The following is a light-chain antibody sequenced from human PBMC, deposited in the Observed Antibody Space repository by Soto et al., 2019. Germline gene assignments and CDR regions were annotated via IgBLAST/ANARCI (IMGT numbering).Light chain of an antibody. CDR3: SSYTSSSTYVV. CDR2: DVS. V-gene: IGLV2-14*01. CDR1: SSDVGGYKY. Sequence: QSALTQPASVSGSPGQSITISCTGTSSDVGGYKYVSWYQQHPGKVPKLMIYDVSNRPSGVSNRFSGSKSGNTASLTISGLQAEDEADYYCSSYTSSSTYVVFGGGTKLTVL. J-gene: IGLJ2*01.